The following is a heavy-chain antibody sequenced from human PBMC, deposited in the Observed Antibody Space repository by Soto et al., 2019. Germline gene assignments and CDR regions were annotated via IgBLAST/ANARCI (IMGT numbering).Heavy chain of an antibody. D-gene: IGHD3-3*01. Sequence: GGSLRLSCAASGFRFVSYALSWVRQAPGKGLEWVSTISGSDGKTFYADSVKGRFSISRDTSQSTLYLQMNSLRADDTAMYYCARWSYLDYWGQGTRVTVSS. J-gene: IGHJ4*02. V-gene: IGHV3-23*01. CDR1: GFRFVSYA. CDR3: ARWSYLDY. CDR2: ISGSDGKT.